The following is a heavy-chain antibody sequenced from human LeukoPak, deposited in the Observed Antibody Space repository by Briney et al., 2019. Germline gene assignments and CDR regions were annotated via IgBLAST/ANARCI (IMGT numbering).Heavy chain of an antibody. Sequence: SETLFLTCAVSGGSISSGGYSWSWIRQPPGKGLEWIGYIYHSGSTYYNPSLKSRVTISVDRSKNQFSLKLSSVTAADTAVYYCARVAGAPRYYYYYGMDVWGQGTTVTVSS. D-gene: IGHD1-26*01. V-gene: IGHV4-30-2*01. CDR3: ARVAGAPRYYYYYGMDV. J-gene: IGHJ6*02. CDR2: IYHSGST. CDR1: GGSISSGGYS.